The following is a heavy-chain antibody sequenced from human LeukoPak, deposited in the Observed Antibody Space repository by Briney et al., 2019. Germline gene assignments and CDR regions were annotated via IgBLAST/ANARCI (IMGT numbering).Heavy chain of an antibody. V-gene: IGHV4-59*01. D-gene: IGHD1-1*01. CDR1: GGSISSYY. CDR2: TYYSGST. J-gene: IGHJ6*02. CDR3: ARDQERTGTTVGTDV. Sequence: SETLSLTCTVSGGSISSYYWSWIRQPPGKRLEWIGSTYYSGSTNYNPSLKSRVTISVDTSKNQFSLKLSSVTAADTAVYYCARDQERTGTTVGTDVWGQGTTVTVSS.